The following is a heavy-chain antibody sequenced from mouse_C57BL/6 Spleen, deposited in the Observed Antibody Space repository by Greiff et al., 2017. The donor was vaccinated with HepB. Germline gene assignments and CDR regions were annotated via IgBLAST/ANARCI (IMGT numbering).Heavy chain of an antibody. CDR2: ISDGGSYT. V-gene: IGHV5-4*01. J-gene: IGHJ1*03. CDR1: GFTFSSYA. CDR3: ARDHDGNYGYFDV. D-gene: IGHD2-1*01. Sequence: EVQLVESGGGLVKPGGSLKLSCAASGFTFSSYAMSWVRQTPEKRLEWVATISDGGSYTYYPDNVKGRFTISRDNAKNNLYLQMSHLKSEDTAMYYCARDHDGNYGYFDVWGTGTTVTVSS.